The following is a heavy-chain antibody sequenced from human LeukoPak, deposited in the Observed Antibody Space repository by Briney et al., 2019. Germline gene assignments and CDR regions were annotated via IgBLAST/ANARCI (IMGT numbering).Heavy chain of an antibody. CDR2: IYTSGST. CDR1: GYSISSGYY. Sequence: SETLSLTCAVSGYSISSGYYWSWIRQPAGKGLEWIGRIYTSGSTNYNPSLKSRVTMSVDTSKNQFSLKLSSVTAADTAVYYCARVGKGSGNFDYWGPGTLVTVSS. CDR3: ARVGKGSGNFDY. J-gene: IGHJ4*02. V-gene: IGHV4-4*07. D-gene: IGHD2-15*01.